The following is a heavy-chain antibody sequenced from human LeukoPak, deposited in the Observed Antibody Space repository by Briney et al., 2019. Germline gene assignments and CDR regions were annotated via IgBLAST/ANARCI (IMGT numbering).Heavy chain of an antibody. CDR3: ARDSGFSGTQRGEH. Sequence: GGSLRLSCAASGFTFSNYALHWVRQAPGKGLEWVAVISYDGSNKYYADSVKGRFTISRDNSKNTLYLQMNSLRAEDTAVYYCARDSGFSGTQRGEHWGQGTLVTVPS. CDR1: GFTFSNYA. CDR2: ISYDGSNK. V-gene: IGHV3-30*04. D-gene: IGHD3/OR15-3a*01. J-gene: IGHJ1*01.